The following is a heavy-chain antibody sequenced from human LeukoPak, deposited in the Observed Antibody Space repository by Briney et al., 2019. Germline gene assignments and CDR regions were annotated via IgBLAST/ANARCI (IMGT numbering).Heavy chain of an antibody. CDR3: ARDDSGYYDYTYYYYIDV. D-gene: IGHD3-3*01. CDR1: GFTFDDYG. V-gene: IGHV3-20*04. Sequence: PGGSLRLSGAASGFTFDDYGMSWVRQAPGQGLEWGSGINWDGGSTGYAASVKGRFTISRDNAKNSLYLQMNSLRAEDTALYYCARDDSGYYDYTYYYYIDVWGKGTTVTVSS. J-gene: IGHJ6*03. CDR2: INWDGGST.